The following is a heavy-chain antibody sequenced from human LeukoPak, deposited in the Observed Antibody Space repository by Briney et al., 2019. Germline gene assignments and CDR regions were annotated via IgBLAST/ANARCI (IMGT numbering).Heavy chain of an antibody. D-gene: IGHD3-10*01. CDR1: GFTFSSYW. CDR3: ARGTYGSGILYYGMDV. J-gene: IGHJ6*02. CDR2: IKQDGSEK. Sequence: PGGSLRLSCAASGFTFSSYWMSWVRQAPGKGLEWVANIKQDGSEKYYVDSVKGRFTISRDNAKNPLYLQMSSLRAEDTAVYYCARGTYGSGILYYGMDVWGQGTTVTVSS. V-gene: IGHV3-7*03.